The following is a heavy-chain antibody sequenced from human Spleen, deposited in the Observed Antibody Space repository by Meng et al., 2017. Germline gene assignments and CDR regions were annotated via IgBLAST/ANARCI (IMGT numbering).Heavy chain of an antibody. CDR1: GFTFSNAW. Sequence: GESLKISCAASGFTFSNAWMSWIRQAPGKGLEWVGRIKSKTDGGTTDYAAPVQGRFTISRDDSKNTLYLQMNSLKTEDTAVYYCSGHIDYWGQETLVTVSS. CDR3: SGHIDY. V-gene: IGHV3-15*01. D-gene: IGHD5-12*01. CDR2: IKSKTDGGTT. J-gene: IGHJ4*02.